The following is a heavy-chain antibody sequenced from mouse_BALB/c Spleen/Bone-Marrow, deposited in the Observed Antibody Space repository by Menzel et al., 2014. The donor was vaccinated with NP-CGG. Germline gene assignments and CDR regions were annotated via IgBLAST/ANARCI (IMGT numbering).Heavy chain of an antibody. Sequence: EVQGVESGGGLVQPGGSLKLSCAASGFTFSSYTMSWVRQTPEKRLEWVAYISNGGGSTYYPDTVKGRFTISRDNAKNTLYLQMSSLKSEDTAMYYCARRSAATYYFDYWGQGTTLTVPS. J-gene: IGHJ2*01. CDR1: GFTFSSYT. D-gene: IGHD1-2*01. CDR2: ISNGGGST. CDR3: ARRSAATYYFDY. V-gene: IGHV5-12-2*01.